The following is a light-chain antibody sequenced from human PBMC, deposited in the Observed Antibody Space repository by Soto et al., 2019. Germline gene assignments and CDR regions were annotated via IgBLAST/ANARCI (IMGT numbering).Light chain of an antibody. J-gene: IGKJ5*01. Sequence: EIVLTQAPGTLSLSPGERATLSCRASQSVSRKLVWYQQKPGQAPRLLIYGASTRATGIPARFSGSGSGKEFTLTISSLQSEDFAVYYCQQYNNWPPINFGQGTRLEIK. CDR1: QSVSRK. CDR3: QQYNNWPPIN. V-gene: IGKV3-15*01. CDR2: GAS.